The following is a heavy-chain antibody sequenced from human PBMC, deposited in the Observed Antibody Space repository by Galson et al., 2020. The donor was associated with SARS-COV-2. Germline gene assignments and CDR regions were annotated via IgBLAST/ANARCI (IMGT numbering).Heavy chain of an antibody. CDR3: ARASERGYSGAFDI. CDR1: GFTFSTYA. Sequence: PGGSLRLSCAASGFTFSTYAMHWVRQAPGKGLEWVAVISYDGSNKYYADSVKGRFTISRDNSKNTLYLQMNSLRAEDTAMYYCARASERGYSGAFDIWGQGTMVTVSS. J-gene: IGHJ3*02. D-gene: IGHD2-15*01. CDR2: ISYDGSNK. V-gene: IGHV3-30-3*01.